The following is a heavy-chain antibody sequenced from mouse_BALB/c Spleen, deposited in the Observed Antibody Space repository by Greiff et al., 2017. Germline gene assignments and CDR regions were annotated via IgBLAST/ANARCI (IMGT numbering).Heavy chain of an antibody. V-gene: IGHV14-1*02. D-gene: IGHD1-1*01. CDR1: GFNITDYY. Sequence: EVQLQQSGAELVRPGALVKLSCKASGFNITDYYMHWVKQRPEQGLEWIGWIDPENGNTIYDPKFQGKASITADTSSNTAYLQLSSLTSEDTAVYYCARDYGSSYAYAMDYWGQGTSVTVSS. J-gene: IGHJ4*01. CDR3: ARDYGSSYAYAMDY. CDR2: IDPENGNT.